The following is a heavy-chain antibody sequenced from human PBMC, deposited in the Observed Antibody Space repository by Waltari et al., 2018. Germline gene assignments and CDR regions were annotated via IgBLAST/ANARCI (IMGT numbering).Heavy chain of an antibody. D-gene: IGHD6-6*01. CDR3: ARLMRAARRYNWFDP. CDR2: IYYRGST. Sequence: QLQLQESGPGLVKPSETLSLTCTVSGGSISSSSYYWGWIRQPPGKGLEWIGSIYYRGSTYYNPSLKSRVTISVDTSKNQFSLKLSSVTAADTAVYYCARLMRAARRYNWFDPWGQGTLVTVSS. V-gene: IGHV4-39*01. J-gene: IGHJ5*02. CDR1: GGSISSSSYY.